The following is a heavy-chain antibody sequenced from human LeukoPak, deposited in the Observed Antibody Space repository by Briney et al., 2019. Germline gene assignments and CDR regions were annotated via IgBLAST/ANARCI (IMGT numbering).Heavy chain of an antibody. CDR3: ARVGYYGSGSLNWFDP. CDR2: IYPGDSDT. J-gene: IGHJ5*02. CDR1: GYSFTSYW. V-gene: IGHV5-51*01. Sequence: GESLKISCKGSGYSFTSYWIGWVRQMPGKGLEWMGIIYPGDSDTRYSPSFQGQVTISADTSISTAYMELSSLRSEDTAVYYCARVGYYGSGSLNWFDPWGQGTLVTVSS. D-gene: IGHD3-10*01.